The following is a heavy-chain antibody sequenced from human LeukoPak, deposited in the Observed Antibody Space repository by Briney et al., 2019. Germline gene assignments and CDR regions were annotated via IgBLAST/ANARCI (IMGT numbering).Heavy chain of an antibody. CDR3: ARQIASPYYYYYGMDV. D-gene: IGHD3-22*01. Sequence: SETLSLTCTVSGGSISSSSYYWGWIRQPPGKGLEWIGSIYYSGSTCYNPSLKSRVTISVDTSKNQFSLKLSSVTAADTAVYYCARQIASPYYYYYGMDVWGQGTTVTVSS. V-gene: IGHV4-39*01. CDR2: IYYSGST. J-gene: IGHJ6*02. CDR1: GGSISSSSYY.